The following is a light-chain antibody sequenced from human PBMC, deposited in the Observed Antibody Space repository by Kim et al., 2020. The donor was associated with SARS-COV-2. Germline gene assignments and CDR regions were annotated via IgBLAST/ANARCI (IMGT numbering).Light chain of an antibody. Sequence: VTISCTGSSSNVGAGEDVHGCQQLPGTAPKLLIDGNSNRPSGVPDRFSVSKSGTSASLAITGLQAEDEADYYCQSYDSSLSDVVFGGGTQLTVL. CDR1: SSNVGAGED. CDR3: QSYDSSLSDVV. J-gene: IGLJ2*01. V-gene: IGLV1-40*01. CDR2: GNS.